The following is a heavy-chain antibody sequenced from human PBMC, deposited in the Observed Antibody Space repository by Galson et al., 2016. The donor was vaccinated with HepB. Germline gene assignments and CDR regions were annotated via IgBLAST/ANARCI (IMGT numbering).Heavy chain of an antibody. J-gene: IGHJ4*02. Sequence: SVKVSCKASGDTFSRYTISWVRQAPGQGLEWMGGIIPIFGTTDYAQKFQGRITIIADKSTTTAYMDLGSLGFDDTAIYYCARDRGGFGGYFDSWGQGTLVTVSS. D-gene: IGHD5-24*01. CDR2: IIPIFGTT. CDR1: GDTFSRYT. V-gene: IGHV1-69*06. CDR3: ARDRGGFGGYFDS.